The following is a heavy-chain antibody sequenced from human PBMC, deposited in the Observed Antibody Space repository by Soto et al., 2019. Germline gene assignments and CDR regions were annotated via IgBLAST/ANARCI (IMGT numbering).Heavy chain of an antibody. CDR2: IFSDGNTK. V-gene: IGHV3-33*06. CDR1: GFRFSDYG. Sequence: LRLSCAASGFRFSDYGMHWVRQAPGKGLEWVAAIFSDGNTKQYADSVKGRFSVPRDNSENTLYLQMTSLRVDDTAVYYCTNWRGRLNFDYWGQGTLVTVSS. D-gene: IGHD3-10*01. J-gene: IGHJ4*02. CDR3: TNWRGRLNFDY.